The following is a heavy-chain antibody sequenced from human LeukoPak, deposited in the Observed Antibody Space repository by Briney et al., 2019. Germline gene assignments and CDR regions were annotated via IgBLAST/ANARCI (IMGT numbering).Heavy chain of an antibody. CDR3: ARERYGDYIFDY. V-gene: IGHV4-38-2*02. J-gene: IGHJ4*02. D-gene: IGHD4-17*01. Sequence: SETLSLTCAVSGYSISSRYYWGWIRQPPGKGLEWIGSIYHSGSTYYNPSLKSRVTISVDTSKNQFSLKLSSVTAADTAVYYCARERYGDYIFDYWGQGTLVTVSS. CDR1: GYSISSRYY. CDR2: IYHSGST.